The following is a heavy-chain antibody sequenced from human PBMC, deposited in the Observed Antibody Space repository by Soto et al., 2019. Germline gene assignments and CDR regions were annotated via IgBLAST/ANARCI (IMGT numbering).Heavy chain of an antibody. CDR2: IIPLFGTA. CDR3: ASHSGSSPEGRYHYGMDV. D-gene: IGHD1-26*01. Sequence: QVQLVQSGAEVKKPGSSVKVSCKASGGTFSSYAISWVRQAPGQGLEWMGGIIPLFGTADYAQKFQGRVAIIEDESTSTAYMELSSLRSEDTAVYYCASHSGSSPEGRYHYGMDVWGQGTTVTVSS. J-gene: IGHJ6*02. CDR1: GGTFSSYA. V-gene: IGHV1-69*12.